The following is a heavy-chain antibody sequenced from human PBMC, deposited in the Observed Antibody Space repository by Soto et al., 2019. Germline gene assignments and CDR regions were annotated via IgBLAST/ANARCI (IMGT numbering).Heavy chain of an antibody. D-gene: IGHD2-21*02. Sequence: HPGGSLRLSCAGSGFTFSSYTMAWVRQAPGKGLEWISGIKGNTDDTYYADSVKGRFSISRDSSRNTLYLQMNSLRPDDTAVYYCAKTVPVTASIRFDYWGQGALVTVSS. CDR2: IKGNTDDT. V-gene: IGHV3-23*01. J-gene: IGHJ4*02. CDR1: GFTFSSYT. CDR3: AKTVPVTASIRFDY.